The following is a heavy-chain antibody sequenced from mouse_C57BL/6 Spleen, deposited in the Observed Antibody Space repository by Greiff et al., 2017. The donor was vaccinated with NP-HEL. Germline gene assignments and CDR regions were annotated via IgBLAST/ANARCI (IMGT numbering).Heavy chain of an antibody. CDR1: GFSFNTYA. CDR3: VSYGNYAMDY. Sequence: EVKLQESGGGLVQPKGSLKLSCAASGFSFNTYAMNWVRQAPGKGLEWVARIRSKSNNYATYYADSVKDRFTISRDDSESMLYLQMNNLKTEDTAMYYCVSYGNYAMDYWGQGTSVTVSS. V-gene: IGHV10-1*01. CDR2: IRSKSNNYAT. D-gene: IGHD2-1*01. J-gene: IGHJ4*01.